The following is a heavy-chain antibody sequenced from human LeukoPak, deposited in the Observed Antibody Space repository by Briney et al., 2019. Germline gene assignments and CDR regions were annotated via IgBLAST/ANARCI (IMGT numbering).Heavy chain of an antibody. J-gene: IGHJ6*03. CDR2: IYYSGST. Sequence: SETLSLTCTVSGGSISSSSYYWGWIRQPPGKGLEWIGSIYYSGSTYYNPSLKSRVTISVDTSKNQFSLKLSSVTAADTAVYYCARVRYYDSSGYYYIAIYYYYMDVWGKGTTVTVSS. CDR3: ARVRYYDSSGYYYIAIYYYYMDV. D-gene: IGHD3-22*01. V-gene: IGHV4-39*07. CDR1: GGSISSSSYY.